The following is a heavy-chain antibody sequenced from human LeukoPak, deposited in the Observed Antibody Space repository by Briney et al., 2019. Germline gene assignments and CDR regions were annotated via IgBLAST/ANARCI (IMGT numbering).Heavy chain of an antibody. CDR2: INTNTGNP. CDR1: GYTFTSYA. Sequence: GASVKVSCKASGYTFTSYAMNWVRQAPGQGLEWMGWINTNTGNPTYAQGFTRRFVFSLDTSVSTAYLQISSLKAEDTAVYYCARDNIWQQLKSWVYDNWFDPWGQGTLVTVSS. D-gene: IGHD6-13*01. V-gene: IGHV7-4-1*02. CDR3: ARDNIWQQLKSWVYDNWFDP. J-gene: IGHJ5*02.